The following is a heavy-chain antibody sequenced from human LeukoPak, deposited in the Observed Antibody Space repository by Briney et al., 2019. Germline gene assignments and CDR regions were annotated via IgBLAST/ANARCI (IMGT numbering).Heavy chain of an antibody. CDR1: GFTFSSYG. V-gene: IGHV3-30*18. CDR3: AKDPGRVGASPFDY. J-gene: IGHJ4*02. D-gene: IGHD1-26*01. Sequence: GGSLRLSCAASGFTFSSYGMHWVRQAPGKGLEWVAGISYDGSNKYYADTVKGRFTISRDNSKNTLHLQMDSLRADDSAVYYCAKDPGRVGASPFDYWGQGTLVTVAS. CDR2: ISYDGSNK.